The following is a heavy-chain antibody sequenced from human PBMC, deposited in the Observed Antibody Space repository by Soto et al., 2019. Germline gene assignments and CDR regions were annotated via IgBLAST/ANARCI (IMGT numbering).Heavy chain of an antibody. CDR3: ARDKITGLWDY. Sequence: PSETLSLTCAVYGGSFSGYYWTWIRQPPGTGLEWIGEINHSGSTNYNPSLKSRVTISVDTSKNQFSLKLTSVTAADTAVYYCARDKITGLWDYRGQGTLVAVS. CDR2: INHSGST. CDR1: GGSFSGYY. D-gene: IGHD2-8*02. J-gene: IGHJ4*02. V-gene: IGHV4-34*01.